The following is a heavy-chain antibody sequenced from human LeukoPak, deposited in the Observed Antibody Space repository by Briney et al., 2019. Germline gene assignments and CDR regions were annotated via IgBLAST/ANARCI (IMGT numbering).Heavy chain of an antibody. CDR2: ISCYNGDT. CDR1: GYTFTHHG. D-gene: IGHD6-19*01. CDR3: MRDPTNTSGRYAYFDY. Sequence: ASVKVSCKASGYTFTHHGISWVRQAPGQGLEWMGWISCYNGDTSYAQKFQGRVTMSTDTSTSTAYLELTGLRSDDTAVYYCMRDPTNTSGRYAYFDYWGQGTLVTVSS. V-gene: IGHV1-18*01. J-gene: IGHJ4*02.